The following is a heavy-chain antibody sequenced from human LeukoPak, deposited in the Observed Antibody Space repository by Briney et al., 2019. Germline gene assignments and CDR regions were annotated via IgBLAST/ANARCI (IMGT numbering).Heavy chain of an antibody. CDR3: ARSSVAGRYYYFYMDV. J-gene: IGHJ6*03. CDR1: GYIVTSYW. Sequence: GESLKISCKGSGYIVTSYWIGWVRQMPGKGLEWMGIIYPGDSDTRYSPSFQGQVTISADKSISTAYLQWSSLKASDTAMYYCARSSVAGRYYYFYMDVWGKGTTVTVSS. D-gene: IGHD6-19*01. CDR2: IYPGDSDT. V-gene: IGHV5-51*01.